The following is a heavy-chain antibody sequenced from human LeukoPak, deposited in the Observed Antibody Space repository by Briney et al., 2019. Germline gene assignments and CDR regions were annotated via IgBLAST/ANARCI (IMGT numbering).Heavy chain of an antibody. CDR3: ARVLRLASGYYMDV. CDR1: GFSLSTRGMC. J-gene: IGHJ6*03. Sequence: SGPALFQPTPTLTLTCTFSGFSLSTRGMCVSWIRQPPGKALEWLARIDWDDDKYYSTSLKTRLTISKDTSKNQVVLTMTNMDPVDTATYYCARVLRLASGYYMDVWGKGTTVTVSS. V-gene: IGHV2-70*11. CDR2: IDWDDDK. D-gene: IGHD3-3*01.